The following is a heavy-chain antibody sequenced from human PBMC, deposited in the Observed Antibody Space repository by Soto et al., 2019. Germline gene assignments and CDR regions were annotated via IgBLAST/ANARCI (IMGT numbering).Heavy chain of an antibody. V-gene: IGHV1-69*17. CDR2: ILPMFVII. Sequence: SVKGSWKGAGGGLSTDTGAWVPPAPGQGLEWMGGILPMFVIINYAQKFQCRVTITADRSTTTAYMELISLRSDDTAVYYCALLTPITGVYWGQGAQVPVSS. D-gene: IGHD2-15*01. J-gene: IGHJ4*02. CDR1: GGGLSTDT. CDR3: ALLTPITGVY.